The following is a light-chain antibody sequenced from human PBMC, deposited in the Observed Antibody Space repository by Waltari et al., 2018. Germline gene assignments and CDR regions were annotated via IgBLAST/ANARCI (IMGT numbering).Light chain of an antibody. CDR3: QQYGSSRWT. V-gene: IGKV3-20*01. CDR2: GAS. CDR1: QSVSSSY. Sequence: EIVLTQSPGTLSLSPGERASLSCRASQSVSSSYLSWYQKKPGQAPRLLIFGASTRATGIPDRFSGSGSGTEFSLTISRLEPEDFAVYYCQQYGSSRWTFGQGTKVEIK. J-gene: IGKJ1*01.